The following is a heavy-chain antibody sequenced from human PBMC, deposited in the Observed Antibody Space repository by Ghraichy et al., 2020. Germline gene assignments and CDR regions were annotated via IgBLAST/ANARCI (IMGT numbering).Heavy chain of an antibody. D-gene: IGHD5-12*01. V-gene: IGHV3-48*03. CDR2: ITNSGSIK. J-gene: IGHJ6*02. CDR3: ARDGMATSRYYYGMDV. Sequence: GGSLRLYCAASGFTFSSYEMNWVRQAPGKGLEWVSYITNSGSIKYYADSVKGRFTISRDNAKNSLYLQMNSLRAEDTAVYYCARDGMATSRYYYGMDVWGQGTTVTVSS. CDR1: GFTFSSYE.